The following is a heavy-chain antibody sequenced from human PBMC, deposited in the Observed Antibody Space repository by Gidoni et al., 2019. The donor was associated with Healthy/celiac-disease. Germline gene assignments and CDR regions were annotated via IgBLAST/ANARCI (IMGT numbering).Heavy chain of an antibody. V-gene: IGHV5-10-1*01. J-gene: IGHJ4*02. CDR3: ARLRPITIFGVVRGYYFDY. Sequence: PGKGLEWMGRIDPSDSYTNYSPSFQGHVTISADKSISTAYLQWSSLKASDTAMYYCARLRPITIFGVVRGYYFDYWGQGTLVTVSS. D-gene: IGHD3-3*01. CDR2: IDPSDSYT.